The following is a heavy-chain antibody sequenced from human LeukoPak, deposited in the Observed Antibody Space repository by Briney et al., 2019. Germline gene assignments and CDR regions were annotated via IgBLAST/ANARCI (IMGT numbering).Heavy chain of an antibody. V-gene: IGHV3-53*01. CDR3: ASDDYGGNSGPLGY. CDR1: GLTVSSNY. CDR2: IYSGSST. Sequence: TGGSLRLSCAASGLTVSSNYMSWVRQAPGKGLEWVSVIYSGSSTYYADSVKGRFTISRDNSKNTLYLQMNSLRAEDTAVYYCASDDYGGNSGPLGYWGQGTLVTVSS. D-gene: IGHD4-23*01. J-gene: IGHJ4*02.